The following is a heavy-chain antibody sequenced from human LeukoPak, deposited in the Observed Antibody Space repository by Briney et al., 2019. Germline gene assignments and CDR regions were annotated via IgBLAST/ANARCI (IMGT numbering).Heavy chain of an antibody. CDR3: AKDTALWFGELLHYFDY. CDR1: GFTFSSYA. V-gene: IGHV3-23*01. J-gene: IGHJ4*02. D-gene: IGHD3-10*01. Sequence: GGSLRLSCAASGFTFSSYAMSWVRQAPGKGLEWVSAISGSGGSTYYADSVKGRFTISRDNSKNTLYLQMNSLRAEDTAVYYCAKDTALWFGELLHYFDYWGQGTLVTVSS. CDR2: ISGSGGST.